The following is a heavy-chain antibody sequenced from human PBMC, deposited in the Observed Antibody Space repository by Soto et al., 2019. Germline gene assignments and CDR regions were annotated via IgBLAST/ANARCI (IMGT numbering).Heavy chain of an antibody. CDR1: GFTFSSYA. CDR3: AKGIADTGGYYYYSMDV. J-gene: IGHJ6*02. D-gene: IGHD5-18*01. Sequence: GGSLRLSCAASGFTFSSYAMGWVRQAPGKGLDWVSVISGSGGITYSADPVKGRFTISRDNSKNILYLQMNSLRAEDTAVYYCAKGIADTGGYYYYSMDVWGQGTAVTVSS. CDR2: ISGSGGIT. V-gene: IGHV3-23*01.